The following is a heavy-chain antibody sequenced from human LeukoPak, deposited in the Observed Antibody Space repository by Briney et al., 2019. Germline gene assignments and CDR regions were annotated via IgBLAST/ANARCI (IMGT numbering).Heavy chain of an antibody. CDR2: IYYSGST. J-gene: IGHJ4*02. V-gene: IGHV4-61*01. Sequence: PSETLSLTCTVSGGSVSSGSYYWSWIRQPPGKGLEWIGYIYYSGSTNYNPSLKSRVTISVDTSKNQFSLKLSSVTAADTAVYYCARTYYGDYVSFDYRGQGTLVTVSS. CDR3: ARTYYGDYVSFDY. CDR1: GGSVSSGSYY. D-gene: IGHD4-17*01.